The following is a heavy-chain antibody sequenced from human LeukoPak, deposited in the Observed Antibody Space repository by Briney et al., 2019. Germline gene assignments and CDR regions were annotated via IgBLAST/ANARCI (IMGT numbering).Heavy chain of an antibody. CDR3: ARGNYYDSSTYYRAFDI. CDR1: GGSISSYY. CDR2: IYYSGST. D-gene: IGHD3-22*01. V-gene: IGHV4-59*01. Sequence: SETLSLTCTASGGSISSYYWSWIRQPPGKGLEWIGYIYYSGSTNYNPSLKSRVTIAVDTSKNRFSLKLSSVTAAETAVYYCARGNYYDSSTYYRAFDIWGQGTMVTVSS. J-gene: IGHJ3*02.